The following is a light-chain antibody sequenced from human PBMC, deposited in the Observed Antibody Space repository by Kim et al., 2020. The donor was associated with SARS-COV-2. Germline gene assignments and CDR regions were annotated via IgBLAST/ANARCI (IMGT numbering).Light chain of an antibody. J-gene: IGLJ3*02. CDR2: EVT. CDR3: CSYAGSHTWV. CDR1: SSDVGSYNA. Sequence: QSALTQPASVSGSPGQSITISCTGTSSDVGSYNAVSWYQQYPDKAPKVMIYEVTKRPSGVSNRFSGSKSGNTASLTISGLQPEDEADYYCCSYAGSHTWVFGGGTQLTVL. V-gene: IGLV2-23*02.